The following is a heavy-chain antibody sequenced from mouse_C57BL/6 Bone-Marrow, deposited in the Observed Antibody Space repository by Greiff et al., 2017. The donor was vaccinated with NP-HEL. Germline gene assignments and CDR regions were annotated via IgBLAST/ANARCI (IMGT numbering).Heavy chain of an antibody. D-gene: IGHD1-1*01. CDR2: IYPGSGST. J-gene: IGHJ2*01. CDR1: GYTFTSYW. CDR3: ALYGSSYNYFDY. Sequence: QVQLQQPGAELVKPGASVKMSCKASGYTFTSYWITWVKQRPGQGLEWIGDIYPGSGSTNYNEKFKSKVTLTVDTSSSTAYMQLSSLTSEDSAVYYCALYGSSYNYFDYWGQGTTLTVSS. V-gene: IGHV1-55*01.